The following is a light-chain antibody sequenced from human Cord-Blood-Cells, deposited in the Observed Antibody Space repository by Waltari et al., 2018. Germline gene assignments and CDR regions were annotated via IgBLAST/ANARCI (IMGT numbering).Light chain of an antibody. V-gene: IGLV1-47*01. Sequence: QSVLPQPPSASGTPGQRVSISCSGSSSNTGSNYVYWYQQLPGTAPKLLIYRNNQRPSGVPDRFSGSKSGTSASLAISGLRSEDEADYYCAAWDDSLSGPVVFGGGTKLTVL. CDR2: RNN. CDR3: AAWDDSLSGPVV. CDR1: SSNTGSNY. J-gene: IGLJ2*01.